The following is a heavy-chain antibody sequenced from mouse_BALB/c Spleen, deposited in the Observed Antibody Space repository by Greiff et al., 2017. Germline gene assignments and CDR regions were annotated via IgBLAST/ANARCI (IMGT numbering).Heavy chain of an antibody. Sequence: QVQLKESGAELVKPGASVKMSCKASGYTFTSYWINWVKQRPGQGLEWIGDIYPGRGITNYNEKFKSKATLTLDTSSSTAYMQLSSLTSEDSAVYYCSRGFHYYGSSYVTHFDYWGQGTTLTVSS. V-gene: IGHV1-55*01. J-gene: IGHJ2*01. CDR1: GYTFTSYW. CDR3: SRGFHYYGSSYVTHFDY. CDR2: IYPGRGIT. D-gene: IGHD1-1*01.